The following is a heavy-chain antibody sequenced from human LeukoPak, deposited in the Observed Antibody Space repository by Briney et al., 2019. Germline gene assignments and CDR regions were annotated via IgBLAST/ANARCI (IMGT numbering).Heavy chain of an antibody. CDR2: IKQDGSEK. D-gene: IGHD1-26*01. CDR3: ARDLGGSYSHGMDV. J-gene: IGHJ6*02. V-gene: IGHV3-7*01. CDR1: GFTFSSYW. Sequence: GGSLRLSCAASGFTFSSYWMSWVRQAPGKGLEWVANIKQDGSEKYYVDSVKGRFTISRDNAKNSLYLQMNSLRAEDTAVYYCARDLGGSYSHGMDVWGQGTTVTVSS.